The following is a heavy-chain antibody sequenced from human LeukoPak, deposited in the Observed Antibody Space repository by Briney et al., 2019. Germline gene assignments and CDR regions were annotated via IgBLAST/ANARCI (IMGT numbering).Heavy chain of an antibody. CDR3: ARGPLNTYGVDA. V-gene: IGHV3-33*01. J-gene: IGHJ6*02. CDR2: LWHDESVI. CDR1: GFSLRASD. D-gene: IGHD1/OR15-1a*01. Sequence: GGSLRLSCRASGFSLRASDMLWLRQFPGKGLEWVAVLWHDESVIRYAESVKGRFTVSKDNSNNTMYLQMNSLRAEDTALYYCARGPLNTYGVDAWRQGTMVTVSS.